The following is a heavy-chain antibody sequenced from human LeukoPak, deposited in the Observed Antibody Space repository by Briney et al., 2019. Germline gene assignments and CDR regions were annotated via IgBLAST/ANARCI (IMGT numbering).Heavy chain of an antibody. J-gene: IGHJ3*02. V-gene: IGHV3-74*01. D-gene: IGHD3-3*01. Sequence: GGSLRLSCAASGFTFSSYWMYWVRQAPGKGLVWVSRINSDARNTNYADSVQGRFTISRDNAKNTLYLQMNSLRVEDTAVYYCASGIGVGDSFDIWGQGTMVTVSS. CDR2: INSDARNT. CDR1: GFTFSSYW. CDR3: ASGIGVGDSFDI.